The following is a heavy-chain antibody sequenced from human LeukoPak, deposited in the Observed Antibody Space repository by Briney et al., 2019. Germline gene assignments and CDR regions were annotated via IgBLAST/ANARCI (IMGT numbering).Heavy chain of an antibody. V-gene: IGHV1-2*02. J-gene: IGHJ6*03. CDR1: GYTFTGYY. Sequence: GASVKVSCKAFGYTFTGYYMHWVRQAPGQGLEWMGWINPNSGGTNYAQKFQGRVTMTRDTSISTAYMELSRLRSDDTAVYYCASIGYCSSTSCYTFDYYYYMDVWGKGTTVTVSS. D-gene: IGHD2-2*02. CDR2: INPNSGGT. CDR3: ASIGYCSSTSCYTFDYYYYMDV.